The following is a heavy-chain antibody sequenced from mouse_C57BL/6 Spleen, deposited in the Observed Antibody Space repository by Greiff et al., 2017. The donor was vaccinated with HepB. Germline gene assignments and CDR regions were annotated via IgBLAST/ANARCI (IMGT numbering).Heavy chain of an antibody. Sequence: VKLMESGPELVKPGASVKISCKASGYSFTSYYIHWVKQRPGQGLEWIGWIYPGSGNTKYNEKFKGKATLTADTSSSTAYMQLSSLTSEDSAVYYCASRSWGAMDYWGQGTSVTVSS. D-gene: IGHD1-1*01. CDR1: GYSFTSYY. V-gene: IGHV1-66*01. CDR3: ASRSWGAMDY. CDR2: IYPGSGNT. J-gene: IGHJ4*01.